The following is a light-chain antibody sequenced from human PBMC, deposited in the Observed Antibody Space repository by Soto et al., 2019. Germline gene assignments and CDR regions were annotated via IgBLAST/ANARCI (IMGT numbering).Light chain of an antibody. J-gene: IGKJ2*01. CDR1: QRISNY. Sequence: DIQMTQSPSSLSASVGDRVTITCRASQRISNYLNLYQHKPGKAPRLLIYAASSLQSGVPSRFSGSGYGTDFTLTISSLQPEDFATYYCQQSYSTLDYTFGQGTKVEIK. V-gene: IGKV1-39*01. CDR2: AAS. CDR3: QQSYSTLDYT.